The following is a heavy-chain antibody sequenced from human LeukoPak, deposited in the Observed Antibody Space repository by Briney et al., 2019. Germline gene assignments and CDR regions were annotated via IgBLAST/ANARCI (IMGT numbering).Heavy chain of an antibody. J-gene: IGHJ4*02. V-gene: IGHV3-30-3*01. CDR3: ARPQGGRQILLLFDY. CDR1: GFTFSNYA. D-gene: IGHD2-15*01. Sequence: PGGSLRLSCAASGFTFSNYAIHWVRQAPDKGLEWVAVISYDGNNKYYADSVKGRFTISRDNSKNTLYLQMNSLRAEDTAVYYCARPQGGRQILLLFDYWGQGTVVTVSS. CDR2: ISYDGNNK.